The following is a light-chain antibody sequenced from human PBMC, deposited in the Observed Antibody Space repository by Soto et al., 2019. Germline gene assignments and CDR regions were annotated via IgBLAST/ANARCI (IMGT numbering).Light chain of an antibody. V-gene: IGKV1-39*01. CDR2: AAS. Sequence: DIQMTQSPSSLSASVGDRVTITCRASQTIIGYLNWYQQTPGKAPELLIYAASYLGIGVPSRFSGSGSRTYFTLTLRSLQPEDLATYFWQQSYTTLPTFGGGTKVEIK. J-gene: IGKJ4*02. CDR3: QQSYTTLPT. CDR1: QTIIGY.